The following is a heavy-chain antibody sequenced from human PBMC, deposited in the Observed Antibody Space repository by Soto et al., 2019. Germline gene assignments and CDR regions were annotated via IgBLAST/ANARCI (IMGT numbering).Heavy chain of an antibody. V-gene: IGHV3-23*01. Sequence: GGSLRISCAASVFTFNNYSMNWVRQTTGKGLEWVSTITGGGGGRTNYADSVKGRFTISRDNSKNTLYLQMNSLRAEDTAVYYCANQPASIRTFDYWGQGALVTVSS. CDR3: ANQPASIRTFDY. J-gene: IGHJ4*02. CDR1: VFTFNNYS. CDR2: ITGGGGGRT. D-gene: IGHD2-2*01.